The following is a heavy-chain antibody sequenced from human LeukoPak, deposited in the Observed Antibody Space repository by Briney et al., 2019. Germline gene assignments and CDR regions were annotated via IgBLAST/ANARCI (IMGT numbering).Heavy chain of an antibody. V-gene: IGHV3-23*01. J-gene: IGHJ3*01. D-gene: IGHD1-1*01. Sequence: GGSLRLSCSASGFTFNNYALTWVRQTPGKGLECVSAISGDGVSPYYADSVRGRFTISRDKSKNMLFLQMTSLRVEDTAIYYCASTGMRSSAFDVWGQGTGVTVSS. CDR1: GFTFNNYA. CDR2: ISGDGVSP. CDR3: ASTGMRSSAFDV.